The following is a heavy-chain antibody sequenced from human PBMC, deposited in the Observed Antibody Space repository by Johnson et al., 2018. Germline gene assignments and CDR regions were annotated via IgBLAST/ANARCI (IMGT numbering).Heavy chain of an antibody. CDR1: GGSINSHNYY. J-gene: IGHJ1*01. D-gene: IGHD6-13*01. CDR2: VYYSGST. V-gene: IGHV4-39*01. Sequence: QVQLQESGPGLVKPSETLSLTCSVSGGSINSHNYYWGWIRQPPGKGLEWIGSVYYSGSTYYNPSLKSRVTISVDTSKNQLSLKLNSVTAADTAVYYCARTGYTSTWYAEYFHHWGQGTLGTVSS. CDR3: ARTGYTSTWYAEYFHH.